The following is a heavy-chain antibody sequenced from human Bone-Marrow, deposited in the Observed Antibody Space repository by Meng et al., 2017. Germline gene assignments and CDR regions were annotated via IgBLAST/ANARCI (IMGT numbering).Heavy chain of an antibody. J-gene: IGHJ5*02. V-gene: IGHV3-13*01. Sequence: GESLKISCAASGFTFSSYDMHWVRQATGKGLEWVSAIGTAGDTYYPGSVKGRFTISRENAKNSLYLQMNSLRAGDTAVYYCARFGVYYYDGNWFDPWGQGTLVTVSS. CDR1: GFTFSSYD. CDR2: IGTAGDT. D-gene: IGHD3-22*01. CDR3: ARFGVYYYDGNWFDP.